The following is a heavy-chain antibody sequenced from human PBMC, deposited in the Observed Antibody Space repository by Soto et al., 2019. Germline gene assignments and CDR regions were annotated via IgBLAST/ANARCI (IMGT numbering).Heavy chain of an antibody. J-gene: IGHJ5*02. V-gene: IGHV4-34*01. Sequence: KTSETLSLTCAVYGGSFSGYYWSWIRQPPGKGLEWIGEINHSGSTNYNPSLKSRVTISVDTSKNQFSLKLSSVTAADTAVYYCARVVVVVAATPGWFDPWGQGTLVTVSS. D-gene: IGHD2-15*01. CDR2: INHSGST. CDR3: ARVVVVVAATPGWFDP. CDR1: GGSFSGYY.